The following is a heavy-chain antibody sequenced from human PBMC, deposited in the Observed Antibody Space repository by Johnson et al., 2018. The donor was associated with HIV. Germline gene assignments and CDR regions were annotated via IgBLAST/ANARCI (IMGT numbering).Heavy chain of an antibody. D-gene: IGHD3-22*01. CDR2: ISSNGGST. CDR1: GFSFSTYA. Sequence: VQLVESGGGLVQPGGSLKFSCAASGFSFSTYAMHWVRQAPGKGLEYVSAISSNGGSTFYANSVKGRFTIFRDNSKSTLYLQMGSLRAEDMGVYYCAIPYYFDRGVYHWGQGTMVTVSS. CDR3: AIPYYFDRGVYH. V-gene: IGHV3-64*01. J-gene: IGHJ3*01.